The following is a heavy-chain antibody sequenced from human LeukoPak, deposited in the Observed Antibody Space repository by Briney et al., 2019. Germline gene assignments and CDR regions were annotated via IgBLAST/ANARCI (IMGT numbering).Heavy chain of an antibody. V-gene: IGHV4-4*02. CDR1: GGSVSSTNW. CDR3: AREGGFYRPLDY. J-gene: IGHJ4*02. CDR2: VHLDGRT. Sequence: PSETLSLTCGVSGGSVSSTNWWTWIRQPPGKGLEWIGEVHLDGRTNFNPSLKSRLTMSVDLSENHVSLKLTSVTAGDTAVYYCAREGGFYRPLDYSGQGTLVTVSS. D-gene: IGHD6-25*01.